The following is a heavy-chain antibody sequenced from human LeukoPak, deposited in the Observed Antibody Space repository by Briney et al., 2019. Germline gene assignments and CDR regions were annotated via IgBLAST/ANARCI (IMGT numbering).Heavy chain of an antibody. D-gene: IGHD6-13*01. Sequence: GSLRLSCVASGFTFSSYWMSWVRQAPGKGLEWVGNIKEDGSEKYYVDSVKGRFTISRDNAKNSLYLQMNSLRAEDTAVYYCARLTGSSWYDGGYYWGQGTLVTVSS. J-gene: IGHJ4*02. V-gene: IGHV3-7*01. CDR3: ARLTGSSWYDGGYY. CDR2: IKEDGSEK. CDR1: GFTFSSYW.